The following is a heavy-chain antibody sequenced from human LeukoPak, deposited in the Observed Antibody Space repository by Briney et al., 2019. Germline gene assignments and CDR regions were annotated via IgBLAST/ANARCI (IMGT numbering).Heavy chain of an antibody. J-gene: IGHJ4*02. CDR2: IYYSGNT. CDR3: ARTYSSSWHLIDY. D-gene: IGHD6-13*01. CDR1: GGSISSSSYY. Sequence: SETLSLTCTVSGGSISSSSYYWGWIRQPPGKGLEWIGSIYYSGNTYHNPSLKSRITISVDTSKNQFSLNLSSVTAADTAVYFCARTYSSSWHLIDYWGQGTLVTVSS. V-gene: IGHV4-39*01.